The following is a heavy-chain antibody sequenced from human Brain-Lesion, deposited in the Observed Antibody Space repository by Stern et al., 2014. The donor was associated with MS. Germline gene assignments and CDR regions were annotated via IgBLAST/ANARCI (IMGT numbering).Heavy chain of an antibody. J-gene: IGHJ4*02. D-gene: IGHD3-22*01. CDR1: GYTFPGYY. CDR3: ATYYYDSTGYNDF. V-gene: IGHV1-2*04. Sequence: VQLVESGAEVKKPGASVKVSCKASGYTFPGYYMHWVRQAPGQGLEWMGWINPKSGGTNYAQKFQGWVTMTRDTSISTAYMELSRLRSDDTAVYYCATYYYDSTGYNDFWGQGTLVTVSS. CDR2: INPKSGGT.